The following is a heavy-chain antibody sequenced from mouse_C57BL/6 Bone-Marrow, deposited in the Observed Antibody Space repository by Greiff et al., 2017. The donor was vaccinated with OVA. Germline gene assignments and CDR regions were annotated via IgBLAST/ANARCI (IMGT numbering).Heavy chain of an antibody. Sequence: QVQLQQPGAELVKPGASVKMSCKASGYTFTSYWITWVKQRPGQGLEWIGVVYPGSGSTNYNEKFKSKATLTVDTSSSTAYMQLSSLTSEDSAVYYCARSNWDDYYAMDYWGQGTSVTVSS. D-gene: IGHD4-1*01. CDR2: VYPGSGST. CDR3: ARSNWDDYYAMDY. CDR1: GYTFTSYW. V-gene: IGHV1-55*01. J-gene: IGHJ4*01.